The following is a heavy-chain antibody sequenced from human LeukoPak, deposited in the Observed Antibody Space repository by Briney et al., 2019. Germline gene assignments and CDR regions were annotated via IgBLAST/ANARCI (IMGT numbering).Heavy chain of an antibody. Sequence: PSETLSLTCSVSRGSISGYYWSWIRQPPGKGLEWIGYIHYSGSTNYNPSLKSRVTISVDTSKNQFSLKLSSVTAAGTAVYYCARLLYYGSGSYYNWFDPWGQGTLVTVSS. J-gene: IGHJ5*02. CDR3: ARLLYYGSGSYYNWFDP. CDR2: IHYSGST. D-gene: IGHD3-10*01. V-gene: IGHV4-59*08. CDR1: RGSISGYY.